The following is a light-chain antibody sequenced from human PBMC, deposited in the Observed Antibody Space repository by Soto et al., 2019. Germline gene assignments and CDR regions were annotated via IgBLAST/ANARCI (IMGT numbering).Light chain of an antibody. Sequence: DIQMTQSPSSLSASVGDRVTITCRASQSISSYLNWYQQKPGKAPKLLIYAASSLQSGVPSRFSGSGSVTDFTLTISSLQPEDFATYYCQQSYSTPRPFGQGTKLEIK. CDR3: QQSYSTPRP. CDR2: AAS. J-gene: IGKJ2*01. CDR1: QSISSY. V-gene: IGKV1-39*01.